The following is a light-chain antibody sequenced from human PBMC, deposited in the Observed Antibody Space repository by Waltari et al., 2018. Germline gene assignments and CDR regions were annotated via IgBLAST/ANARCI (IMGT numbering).Light chain of an antibody. CDR2: HAS. Sequence: ELVLTQSPGTLSLSPGERATLSCRASQSVSTYLAWYQQKPGQAPRLLIYHASSRATGIPDSFSGSGSGTDFSLSISRLEPEDFAVYYCQHYLRLPATFGQGTKVEIK. CDR3: QHYLRLPAT. J-gene: IGKJ1*01. V-gene: IGKV3-20*01. CDR1: QSVSTY.